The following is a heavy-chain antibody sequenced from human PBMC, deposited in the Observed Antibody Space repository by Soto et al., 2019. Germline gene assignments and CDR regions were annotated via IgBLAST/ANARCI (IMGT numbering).Heavy chain of an antibody. CDR2: ISYDGSNK. Sequence: PGGSLRLSCAASGFTFSSYGMHWVRQAPGKGLEWVAVISYDGSNKYYADSVKGRFTISRDNSKNTLYLQMNSLRAEDTAVYYCAKHGPQYSSSLTHYWGQGTLVTVSS. D-gene: IGHD6-13*01. V-gene: IGHV3-30*18. J-gene: IGHJ4*02. CDR1: GFTFSSYG. CDR3: AKHGPQYSSSLTHY.